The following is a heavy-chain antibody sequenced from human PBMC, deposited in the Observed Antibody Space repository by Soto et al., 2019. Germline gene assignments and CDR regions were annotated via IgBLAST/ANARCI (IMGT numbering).Heavy chain of an antibody. D-gene: IGHD1-26*01. Sequence: QLQLQESGPGLVKPSETLSLPCSVSGGSISSRSHYWGWIRQPPGKGLEWIGNMYYSGSTYYNPSLRSRVTMTVDTSKNQFSLRLTSVSAADTAVYYCARQFMANQPELHLMWAVWFDSWGQGTQVTVSS. J-gene: IGHJ5*01. CDR3: ARQFMANQPELHLMWAVWFDS. V-gene: IGHV4-39*01. CDR2: MYYSGST. CDR1: GGSISSRSHY.